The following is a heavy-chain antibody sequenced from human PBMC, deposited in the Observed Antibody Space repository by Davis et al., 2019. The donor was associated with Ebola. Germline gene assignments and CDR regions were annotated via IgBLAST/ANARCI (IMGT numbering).Heavy chain of an antibody. CDR2: ISSSSSYI. CDR3: AGWGYSSSLGW. J-gene: IGHJ4*02. CDR1: GFTFSSYS. V-gene: IGHV3-21*01. D-gene: IGHD6-6*01. Sequence: GESLKISCAASGFTFSSYSMNWVRQAPGKGLEWVSSISSSSSYIYYADSVKGRFTISRDNAKNSLYLQMNSLRAEDTAVYYCAGWGYSSSLGWWGQGTLVTVSS.